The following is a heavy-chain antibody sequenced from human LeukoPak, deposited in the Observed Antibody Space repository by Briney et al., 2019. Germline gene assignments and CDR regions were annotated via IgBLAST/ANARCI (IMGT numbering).Heavy chain of an antibody. CDR2: IYYHENT. Sequence: SETLSLTCTVSGGSISSSSDYWGWIRQAPGKGLEWIGSIYYHENTYYNSSLKSRVTISVDTSKNQFSLKLSSVTAADTAVYYCARADVYYDILTGYYTRRQYNWFDPWGQGTLVTVSS. D-gene: IGHD3-9*01. J-gene: IGHJ5*02. V-gene: IGHV4-39*07. CDR3: ARADVYYDILTGYYTRRQYNWFDP. CDR1: GGSISSSSDY.